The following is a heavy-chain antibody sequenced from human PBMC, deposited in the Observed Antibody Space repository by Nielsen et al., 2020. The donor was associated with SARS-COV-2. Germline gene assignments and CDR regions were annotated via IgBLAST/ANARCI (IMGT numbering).Heavy chain of an antibody. J-gene: IGHJ5*02. CDR2: IKQDGSEK. V-gene: IGHV3-7*03. D-gene: IGHD6-13*01. CDR1: GFTFSSYW. Sequence: GGSLRLSCAASGFTFSSYWMSWVRQAPGKGLEWVANIKQDGSEKYYVDSVKGRFTISRDNAKNSLYLQMNSLRAEDTAVYYCARDGGSSSWHQKNNWFDPWGQGTLVTVSS. CDR3: ARDGGSSSWHQKNNWFDP.